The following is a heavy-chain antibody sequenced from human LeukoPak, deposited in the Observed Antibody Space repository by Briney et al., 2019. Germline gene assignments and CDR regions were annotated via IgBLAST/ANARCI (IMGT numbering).Heavy chain of an antibody. CDR3: ATGRTTAYFDY. Sequence: GESLKISCESSGYRFTSYYIGWVRQMSGKGLELMGIIYPGDSHTRYSPSFQGQVTISADKSISTAYLQWSSLKASDTAMYYCATGRTTAYFDYWGQGTLVTVSS. CDR2: IYPGDSHT. V-gene: IGHV5-51*01. D-gene: IGHD4-11*01. J-gene: IGHJ4*02. CDR1: GYRFTSYY.